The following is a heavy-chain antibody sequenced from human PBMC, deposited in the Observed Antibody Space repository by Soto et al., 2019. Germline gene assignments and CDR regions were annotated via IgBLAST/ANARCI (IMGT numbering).Heavy chain of an antibody. CDR1: GFTFSDYY. CDR3: ARVSDSSSWYLVDY. Sequence: QVQLVESGGGLVKPGGSLRLSCAASGFTFSDYYMSWIRQAPGKGLEWVSYISSSSSYTNYADSVKGRFTISRDNAKNSLYLQMNSLRAEDTAVYYCARVSDSSSWYLVDYWGQGTLVTVSS. J-gene: IGHJ4*02. D-gene: IGHD6-13*01. CDR2: ISSSSSYT. V-gene: IGHV3-11*05.